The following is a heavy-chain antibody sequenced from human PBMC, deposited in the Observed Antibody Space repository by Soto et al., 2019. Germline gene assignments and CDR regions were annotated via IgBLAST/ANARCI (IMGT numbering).Heavy chain of an antibody. V-gene: IGHV4-39*01. CDR1: GGSISSSSYY. J-gene: IGHJ5*02. CDR3: ARRAGDSSGWYWFDP. CDR2: IYYSGST. D-gene: IGHD6-19*01. Sequence: SETLSLTCTVSGGSISSSSYYWGWIHQPPGKGLEWIGSIYYSGSTYYNPSLKSRVTISVDTSKNQFSLKLSSVAAADTAVYYCARRAGDSSGWYWFDPWGQGTLVTVSS.